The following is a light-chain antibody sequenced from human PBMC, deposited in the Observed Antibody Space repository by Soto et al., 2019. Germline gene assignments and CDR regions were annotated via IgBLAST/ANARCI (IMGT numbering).Light chain of an antibody. Sequence: DIQLTQSPSFLSASVGDRGTITCRAGQGISSHLAWYQQEPGKAPKLLIYAASTLQTGVPSRFRGSGSGTEFTLTISSLQPEDFATYYCQQINSYPLTFGGGTKVDNK. CDR3: QQINSYPLT. CDR1: QGISSH. CDR2: AAS. J-gene: IGKJ4*01. V-gene: IGKV1-9*01.